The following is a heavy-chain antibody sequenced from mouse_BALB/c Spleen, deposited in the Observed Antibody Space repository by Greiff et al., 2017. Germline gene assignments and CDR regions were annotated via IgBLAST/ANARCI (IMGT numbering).Heavy chain of an antibody. CDR2: IWSGGST. Sequence: VQGVESGPGLVQPSQSLSITCTVSGFSLTSYGVHWVRQSPGKGLEWLGVIWSGGSTDYNAAFISRLSISKDNSKSQVFFKMNSLQANDTAIYYCARNFPFDYDGFDYWGQGTTLTVSS. CDR3: ARNFPFDYDGFDY. V-gene: IGHV2-2*02. J-gene: IGHJ2*01. D-gene: IGHD2-4*01. CDR1: GFSLTSYG.